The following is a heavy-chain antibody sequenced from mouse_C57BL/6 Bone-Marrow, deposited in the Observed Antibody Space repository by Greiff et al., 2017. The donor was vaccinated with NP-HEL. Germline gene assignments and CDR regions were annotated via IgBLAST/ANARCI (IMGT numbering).Heavy chain of an antibody. Sequence: EVKLQESGPGLVKPSQSLSLTCSVTGYSITSGYYWNWIRQFPGNKLEWMGYISYDGSNNYNPSLKNRISITRDTSKNQFFLKLNSVTTEDTATYYCARTSLGQAYWGQGTLVTVSA. CDR2: ISYDGSN. V-gene: IGHV3-6*01. J-gene: IGHJ3*01. CDR3: ARTSLGQAY. CDR1: GYSITSGYY. D-gene: IGHD3-3*01.